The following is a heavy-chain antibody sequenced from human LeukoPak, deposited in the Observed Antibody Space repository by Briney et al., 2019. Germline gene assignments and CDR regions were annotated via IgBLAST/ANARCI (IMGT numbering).Heavy chain of an antibody. CDR2: ISYDGSNK. CDR1: GSTFSSYA. D-gene: IGHD3-9*01. J-gene: IGHJ3*02. CDR3: ARDLTGYDILTGYPHNAFDI. Sequence: GGSLRLSCAASGSTFSSYAMHWVRKAPGKGLEWVAVISYDGSNKYYADSVKGRFTISRDNSKNTLYLQMNSLRAEDTAVYYCARDLTGYDILTGYPHNAFDIWGQGTMVTVSS. V-gene: IGHV3-30*04.